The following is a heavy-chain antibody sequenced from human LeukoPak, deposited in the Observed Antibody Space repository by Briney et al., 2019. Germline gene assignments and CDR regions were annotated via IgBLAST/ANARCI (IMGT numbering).Heavy chain of an antibody. CDR2: THYSGDI. CDR3: ARQPGGTAAFDI. Sequence: SETLSLTCTVSGASIDSYYWSWIRQPPGKGLEWIGYTHYSGDIKYNPSLKSQLTISVDTSKNEFSLVLTSVTAADTALYYCARQPGGTAAFDIWAQGTMVTVSA. CDR1: GASIDSYY. D-gene: IGHD1-14*01. J-gene: IGHJ3*02. V-gene: IGHV4-59*08.